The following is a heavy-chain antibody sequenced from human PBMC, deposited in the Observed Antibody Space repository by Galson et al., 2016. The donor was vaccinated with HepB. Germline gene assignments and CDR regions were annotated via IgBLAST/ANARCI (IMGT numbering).Heavy chain of an antibody. V-gene: IGHV4-59*01. D-gene: IGHD2-2*01. CDR3: AREVVPATAPYYWYFDL. CDR1: GGSISYYY. Sequence: SETLSLTCTVSGGSISYYYWSWIRQSPGKGLEWIGYIYYSGSTNCNPSLKSRVTISVDTSKNQFSLRLSSVTAADTAVYYCAREVVPATAPYYWYFDLWGRGTLVTVSS. CDR2: IYYSGST. J-gene: IGHJ2*01.